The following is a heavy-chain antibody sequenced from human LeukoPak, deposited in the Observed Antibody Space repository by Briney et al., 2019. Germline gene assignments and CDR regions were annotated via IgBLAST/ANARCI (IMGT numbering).Heavy chain of an antibody. Sequence: TSETLSLTCTVSGGSISSYYWSWIRQPPGKGLEWIGYIYYSGSTNYNPSLKSRVTISVDTSKNQFSLKLSSVTAAYTAVYYCARAQRGYSYGLYFDYWGQGTLVTVSS. D-gene: IGHD5-18*01. CDR2: IYYSGST. CDR3: ARAQRGYSYGLYFDY. J-gene: IGHJ4*02. CDR1: GGSISSYY. V-gene: IGHV4-59*01.